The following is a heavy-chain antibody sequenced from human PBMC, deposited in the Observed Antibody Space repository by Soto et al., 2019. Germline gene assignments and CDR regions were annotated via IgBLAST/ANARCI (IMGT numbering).Heavy chain of an antibody. CDR1: GGSISSSSYY. Sequence: QLLESGPGLVKPSETLSLTCTVSGGSISSSSYYWGWIRQPPGKGLEWIGSIYYSGSTYYNPSLKSRVTISVDTSKNQFSLKLSSVTAADTAVYYCARTTTVVTEGNNWFDPWGQGTLVTVSS. D-gene: IGHD4-17*01. V-gene: IGHV4-39*01. J-gene: IGHJ5*02. CDR3: ARTTTVVTEGNNWFDP. CDR2: IYYSGST.